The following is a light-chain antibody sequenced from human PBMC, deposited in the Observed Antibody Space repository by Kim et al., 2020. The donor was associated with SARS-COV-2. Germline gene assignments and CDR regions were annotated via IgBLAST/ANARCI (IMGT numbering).Light chain of an antibody. V-gene: IGKV1-5*03. J-gene: IGKJ2*01. CDR3: QHARYT. CDR1: QSISSW. Sequence: STLSASVGDRVTITCRASQSISSWLAWYQQKPGKAPKLLIYKASSLESGVPSRFSGSGSGTEFTLTISSLQPDDFATYYCQHARYTFGQGTKLEI. CDR2: KAS.